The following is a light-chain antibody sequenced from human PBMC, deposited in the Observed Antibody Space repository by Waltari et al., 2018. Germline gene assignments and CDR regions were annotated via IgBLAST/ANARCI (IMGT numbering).Light chain of an antibody. CDR2: GND. Sequence: QSVLTQQPSVSGTPVQRVTISSSGSSAKVGTNTVEWYQALPGTAPKLLIHGNDQRPLGGPERFSGSKTGPAGSLAISGLQPGDETDYYCAAWDESLKGWIFGRGTRLTVL. CDR3: AAWDESLKGWI. V-gene: IGLV1-44*01. J-gene: IGLJ2*01. CDR1: SAKVGTNT.